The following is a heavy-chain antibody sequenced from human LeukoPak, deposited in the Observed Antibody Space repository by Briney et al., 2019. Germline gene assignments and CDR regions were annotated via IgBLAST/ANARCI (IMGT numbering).Heavy chain of an antibody. CDR1: GDSVSSNSAA. V-gene: IGHV6-1*01. CDR2: TYYRSKWYN. J-gene: IGHJ3*02. Sequence: SQTLSLTCAISGDSVSSNSAAWNWIRQSPSRGLEWLGRTYYRSKWYNDYAVSVKSRITINPDTSKNQFSLQLNSVTPEDTAVYYCARPLLSITPRNNAFDIWGQGTMVTVSS. CDR3: ARPLLSITPRNNAFDI. D-gene: IGHD2/OR15-2a*01.